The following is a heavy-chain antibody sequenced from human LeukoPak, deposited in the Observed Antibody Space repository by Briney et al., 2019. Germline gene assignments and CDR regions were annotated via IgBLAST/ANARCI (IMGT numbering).Heavy chain of an antibody. V-gene: IGHV3-30-3*01. Sequence: GRSLRFSCAASGFTFSSYAVHWVRQAPGKGLEWVAVISYDGSNKYYADSVKGRFTISRDNSKNTLYLQMNSLRAEDTAVYYCAREPLYNNGWQRHVDSWGQGTLVTVSS. CDR2: ISYDGSNK. CDR1: GFTFSSYA. D-gene: IGHD6-19*01. J-gene: IGHJ4*02. CDR3: AREPLYNNGWQRHVDS.